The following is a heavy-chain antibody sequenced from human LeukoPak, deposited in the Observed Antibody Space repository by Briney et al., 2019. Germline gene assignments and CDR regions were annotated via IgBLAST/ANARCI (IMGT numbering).Heavy chain of an antibody. D-gene: IGHD3-3*01. CDR2: IYYSGST. J-gene: IGHJ4*02. CDR1: GGSISSGDYY. CDR3: ARGTYYDFWSGYTPFDY. Sequence: PSQTLSLNCTVSGGSISSGDYYCSWIRQPPGKGLEWIGYIYYSGSTYYNPSLNSRVTISVDTSKNQFSLKLSSVTAADTAVYYCARGTYYDFWSGYTPFDYWGQGTLVTVSS. V-gene: IGHV4-30-4*01.